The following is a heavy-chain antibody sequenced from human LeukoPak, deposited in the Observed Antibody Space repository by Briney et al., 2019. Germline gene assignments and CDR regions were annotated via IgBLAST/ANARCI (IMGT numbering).Heavy chain of an antibody. CDR2: ISYDGDIK. D-gene: IGHD3-9*01. J-gene: IGHJ4*02. CDR1: GFSFSSYA. CDR3: ARTMAVTGAYPFDY. V-gene: IGHV3-30-3*01. Sequence: GGSLRLSCAASGFSFSSYAMHWVRQAPGKGLEWVAVISYDGDIKYYAESVKGRFTISRDNSKNTLYLQMNSLRPEDTAVYYCARTMAVTGAYPFDYWGQGTLVTVSS.